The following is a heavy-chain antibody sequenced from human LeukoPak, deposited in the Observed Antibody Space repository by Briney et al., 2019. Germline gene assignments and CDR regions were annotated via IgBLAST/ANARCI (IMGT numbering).Heavy chain of an antibody. Sequence: GGSLRLSCATSGFSFSSYAMSWVRQAPGKGLEWVSAMSSSDDGRYYAASVRGRFTISRDTSRSTLYLQMNSLRAEDAAVYCAKASAMIVVVSKHFDYWGQGTLVTVSS. CDR3: AKASAMIVVVSKHFDY. D-gene: IGHD3-22*01. V-gene: IGHV3-23*01. CDR1: GFSFSSYA. J-gene: IGHJ4*02. CDR2: MSSSDDGR.